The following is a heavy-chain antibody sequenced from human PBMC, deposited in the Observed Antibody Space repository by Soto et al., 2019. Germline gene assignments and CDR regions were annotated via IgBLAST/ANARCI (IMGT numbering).Heavy chain of an antibody. CDR1: GFTFSSYG. J-gene: IGHJ6*02. D-gene: IGHD4-17*01. CDR2: IWYDGSNK. V-gene: IGHV3-33*01. CDR3: ARDHYGYYYYYGMDV. Sequence: SLRLSCAASGFTFSSYGMHWVRQAPGKGLEWVAVIWYDGSNKYYADSVKGRFTISRDNSKNTLYLQMNSLRAEDTAVYYCARDHYGYYYYYGMDVWGQGTTVTVSS.